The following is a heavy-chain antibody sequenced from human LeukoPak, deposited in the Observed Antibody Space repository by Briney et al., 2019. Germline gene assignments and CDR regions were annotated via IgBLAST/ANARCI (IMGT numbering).Heavy chain of an antibody. D-gene: IGHD6-19*01. CDR2: VYGSGYT. CDR1: GASFSGWY. Sequence: SDTLSLTCTVSGASFSGWYLSWIRQPPGKGLEWIGYVYGSGYTNYNPSLMSRVTMSIDTSKNHFSLKLTSVTAADTATYYCARETSLAGFASGLGFNYWGQGILVTVSS. CDR3: ARETSLAGFASGLGFNY. J-gene: IGHJ4*02. V-gene: IGHV4-59*01.